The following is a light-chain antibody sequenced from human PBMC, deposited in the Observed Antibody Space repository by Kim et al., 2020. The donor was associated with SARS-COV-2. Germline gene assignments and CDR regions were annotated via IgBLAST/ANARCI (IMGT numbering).Light chain of an antibody. J-gene: IGKJ4*01. CDR2: GAS. CDR1: QSVSSSY. V-gene: IGKV3-20*01. Sequence: EIVLTQSPGTLSLSPGERATLSCRASQSVSSSYLACYQQKPGQAPRLLIYGASSRATGIPDRFSGSGSGTDFTLTISRLEPEDFAVYYCQQYGSSPLTFGGGTKLEI. CDR3: QQYGSSPLT.